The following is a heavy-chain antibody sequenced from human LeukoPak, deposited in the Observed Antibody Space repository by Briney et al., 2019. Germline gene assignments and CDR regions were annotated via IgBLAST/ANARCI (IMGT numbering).Heavy chain of an antibody. J-gene: IGHJ4*02. Sequence: PGGSLRLSCAASGFTFSSYEMNGVRQAPGKGLVWVSYFSSCGSTIFYADSVKGRLTISRQNPEHALYLQEKSVRAEDTTVYYCARDRSFITMIVVVIKDWGQGTLVTVSS. CDR2: FSSCGSTI. D-gene: IGHD3-22*01. CDR3: ARDRSFITMIVVVIKD. V-gene: IGHV3-48*03. CDR1: GFTFSSYE.